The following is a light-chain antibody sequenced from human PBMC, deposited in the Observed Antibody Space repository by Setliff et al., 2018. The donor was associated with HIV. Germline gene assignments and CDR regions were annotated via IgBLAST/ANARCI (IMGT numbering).Light chain of an antibody. V-gene: IGLV2-14*01. CDR1: RGDIGNYES. J-gene: IGLJ1*01. Sequence: QSVLTQPASVSGSPGQSITISCIGTRGDIGNYESVSWYQQRPDPGEVPRLIIYEVTNRPSGVSNRFSGSKSGNTASLTISGLQAEDEADYYCSSYTYSNPYVVGTGTKGTV. CDR2: EVT. CDR3: SSYTYSNPYV.